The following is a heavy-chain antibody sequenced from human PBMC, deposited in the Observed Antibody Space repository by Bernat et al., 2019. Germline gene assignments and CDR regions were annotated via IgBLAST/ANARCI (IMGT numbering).Heavy chain of an antibody. D-gene: IGHD2-15*01. J-gene: IGHJ4*02. V-gene: IGHV1-18*01. CDR3: ARDRVYCSGGTCYFLLDY. CDR2: SNVYNGNT. Sequence: QVQLVQSGAEVKKPGASLKVSCKASGYTFVNYAITWVRQAPGQGLEWMGWSNVYNGNTKFAQKLQGRVTMTTGTSTRTAYMELSSLGSDDTAVYYCARDRVYCSGGTCYFLLDYWGQGTLVTVSS. CDR1: GYTFVNYA.